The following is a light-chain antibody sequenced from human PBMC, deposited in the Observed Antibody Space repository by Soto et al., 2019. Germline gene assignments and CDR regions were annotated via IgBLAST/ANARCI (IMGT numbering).Light chain of an antibody. V-gene: IGLV2-23*01. CDR3: CSYAGSSTWV. Sequence: QSALTQPASVSGSPGQSITISCTGTSSDVGSYNLVSWYQQHPGKAPKLMIYAGSKRPSGVSNRFAGSKSGNTASLTISGLQAEDEADYYCCSYAGSSTWVFGGGTKRTVL. CDR2: AGS. J-gene: IGLJ3*02. CDR1: SSDVGSYNL.